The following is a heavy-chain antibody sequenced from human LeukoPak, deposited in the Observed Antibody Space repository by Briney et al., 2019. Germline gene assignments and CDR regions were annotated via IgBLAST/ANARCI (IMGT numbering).Heavy chain of an antibody. CDR3: ARRPYYYDSSGYYYSAFDI. Sequence: PGGSLRLSCAASGFTFSSYAMHWVRQAPGKGLEWVSGINWNGGSTGYADSVKGRFTISRDNAKNSLYLQMNSLRAEDTALYYCARRPYYYDSSGYYYSAFDIWGQGTMVTVSS. CDR1: GFTFSSYA. D-gene: IGHD3-22*01. J-gene: IGHJ3*02. V-gene: IGHV3-20*04. CDR2: INWNGGST.